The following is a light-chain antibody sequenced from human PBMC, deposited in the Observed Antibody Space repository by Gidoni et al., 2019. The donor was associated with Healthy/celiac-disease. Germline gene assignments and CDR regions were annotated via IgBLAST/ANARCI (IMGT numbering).Light chain of an antibody. CDR3: QVWDSSTYVV. CDR2: RDS. Sequence: SYELTQPLSVSVALGQTARITCGGNNIGSKNVHWYQHKPGQAPVLVIYRDSNRPSGIPERFSGSNSGNTATLTISRAQDGDEADYYCQVWDSSTYVVFGGGTKLTVL. V-gene: IGLV3-9*01. J-gene: IGLJ2*01. CDR1: NIGSKN.